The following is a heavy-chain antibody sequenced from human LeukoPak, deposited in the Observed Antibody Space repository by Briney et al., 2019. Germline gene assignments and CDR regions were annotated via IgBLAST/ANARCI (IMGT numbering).Heavy chain of an antibody. CDR3: ARDYRVGATEDTFDI. CDR1: RFTFNVYT. D-gene: IGHD1-26*01. Sequence: GGSLRLSCAASRFTFNVYTMNWVRQAPGKGLEWVSSISSTNSYYSDSVKGRFTISRDNAKNSLYLQMNSLRAEDTAVYYCARDYRVGATEDTFDIWGQGTMVTVSS. CDR2: ISSTNSY. J-gene: IGHJ3*02. V-gene: IGHV3-21*01.